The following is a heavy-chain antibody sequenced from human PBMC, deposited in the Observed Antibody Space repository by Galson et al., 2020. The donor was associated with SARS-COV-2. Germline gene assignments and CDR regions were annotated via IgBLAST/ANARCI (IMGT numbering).Heavy chain of an antibody. Sequence: QAGGSLRLSCAASGFTFSQNWMTWLRQAPGKGLEWVANIKEDGSESYYLDSVKGRFTISRDNAKNSLYLQMNSLRADDTAVYYCVTRIIFRGASNDYWGQGTLVTVSS. CDR2: IKEDGSES. J-gene: IGHJ4*02. CDR3: VTRIIFRGASNDY. CDR1: GFTFSQNW. D-gene: IGHD3-10*01. V-gene: IGHV3-7*01.